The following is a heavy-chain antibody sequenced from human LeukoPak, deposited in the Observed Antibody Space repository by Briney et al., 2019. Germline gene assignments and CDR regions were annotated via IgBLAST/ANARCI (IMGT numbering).Heavy chain of an antibody. Sequence: GGSLRLSCSASGFTFSSYAMHWVRQAPGKGLEYVSAISSNGGSTNYADSVKGRFTISRDNSKNTLYLQMSSLRAEDTAVYYCARGRQWLVRYAFDIWGQGTMVTVSS. D-gene: IGHD6-19*01. V-gene: IGHV3-64D*06. CDR3: ARGRQWLVRYAFDI. CDR2: ISSNGGST. CDR1: GFTFSSYA. J-gene: IGHJ3*02.